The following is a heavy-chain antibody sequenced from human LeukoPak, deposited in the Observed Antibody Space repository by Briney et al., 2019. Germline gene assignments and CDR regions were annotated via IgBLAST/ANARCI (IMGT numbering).Heavy chain of an antibody. J-gene: IGHJ4*02. CDR1: GRSISSYY. CDR2: ILTSGST. Sequence: SETLSLTCTVSGRSISSYYWGWIRQPAGKGLEWIGPILTSGSTNYNPSLKSRVTMSADTSKNQFSLKLSSVTAADTAVYYCARDAYYYDSSGYYRFDYWGQGTLVTVSS. D-gene: IGHD3-22*01. V-gene: IGHV4-4*07. CDR3: ARDAYYYDSSGYYRFDY.